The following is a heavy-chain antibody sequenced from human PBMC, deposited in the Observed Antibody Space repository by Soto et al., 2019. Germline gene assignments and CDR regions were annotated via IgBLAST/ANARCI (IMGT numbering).Heavy chain of an antibody. CDR2: ITNDGSAT. CDR3: ARDAAPGYFDL. D-gene: IGHD6-25*01. Sequence: GGSLRLSCAASGFTFSSFWMHWVRQAPGKGLMWVSRITNDGSATDYADSVRGRFTISRDNAENMLYLQLNNLRADDTAVYYCARDAAPGYFDLWGRGTLVTVS. J-gene: IGHJ2*01. CDR1: GFTFSSFW. V-gene: IGHV3-74*01.